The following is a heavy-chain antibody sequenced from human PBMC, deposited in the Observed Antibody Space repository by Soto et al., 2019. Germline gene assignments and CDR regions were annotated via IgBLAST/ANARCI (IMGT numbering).Heavy chain of an antibody. CDR1: GYTFTSYG. V-gene: IGHV1-18*01. J-gene: IGHJ6*02. CDR3: ARMGDVPYYYYGMDG. Sequence: QVQLVQSGAEVKKPGASVKVSCKASGYTFTSYGITWVRQAPGQGLEWLGWINGYNGNTNYAQKPQGRVTMTTDTSTSTAYMELRSLRSDDTAVYYCARMGDVPYYYYGMDGWGQGTTVTVSS. D-gene: IGHD3-16*01. CDR2: INGYNGNT.